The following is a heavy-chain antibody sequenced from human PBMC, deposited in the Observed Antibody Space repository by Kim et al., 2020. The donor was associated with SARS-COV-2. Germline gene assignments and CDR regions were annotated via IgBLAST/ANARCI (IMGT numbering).Heavy chain of an antibody. CDR3: ARGKIATISDY. Sequence: TTNNPPLKSRVNISVDTSKNQFSLKLSSVTAADTAVYYCARGKIATISDYWGQGTLVTVSS. D-gene: IGHD2-21*01. CDR2: T. V-gene: IGHV4-59*09. J-gene: IGHJ4*02.